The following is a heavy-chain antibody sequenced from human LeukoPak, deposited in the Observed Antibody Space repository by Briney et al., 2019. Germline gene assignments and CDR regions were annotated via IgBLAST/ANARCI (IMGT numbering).Heavy chain of an antibody. D-gene: IGHD1-26*01. CDR1: GYTFTGYY. J-gene: IGHJ6*03. CDR2: INPSGGST. Sequence: ASVKVSCKASGYTFTGYYMHWVRQAPGQGLEWMGIINPSGGSTSYAQKFQGRVTMTRDTSTSTVYMELSSLRSEDTAMYYCARDPGYSGRYYSYYYYMDVWGKGTTVTVSS. CDR3: ARDPGYSGRYYSYYYYMDV. V-gene: IGHV1-46*01.